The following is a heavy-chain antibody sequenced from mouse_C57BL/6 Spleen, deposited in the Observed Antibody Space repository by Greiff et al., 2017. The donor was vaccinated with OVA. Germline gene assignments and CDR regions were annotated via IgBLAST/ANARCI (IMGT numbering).Heavy chain of an antibody. D-gene: IGHD2-4*01. Sequence: EVKLMESGGGLVKPGGSLKLSCAASGFTFSDYGMHWVRQAPEKGLEWVAYISSGSSTIYYADTVKGRFTISRDNAKNTLFLQMTSLRSEDTAMYYCARRNSYDYDFDYWGQGTTLTVSS. J-gene: IGHJ2*01. V-gene: IGHV5-17*01. CDR1: GFTFSDYG. CDR3: ARRNSYDYDFDY. CDR2: ISSGSSTI.